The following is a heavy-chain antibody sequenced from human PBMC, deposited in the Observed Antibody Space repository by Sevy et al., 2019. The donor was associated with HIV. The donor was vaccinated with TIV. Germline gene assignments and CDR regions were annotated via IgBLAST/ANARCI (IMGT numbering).Heavy chain of an antibody. V-gene: IGHV3-30*02. CDR2: IRYDGSNK. CDR1: GFTFSSYG. D-gene: IGHD3-16*01. Sequence: GGSLRLSCAASGFTFSSYGMHWVRQAPGKGLEWVAFIRYDGSNKYYADSVKGRFTISRDNSKNTRYLQMNSLRAEDTAVYYCAKDNSYIWGSYSLDYWGQGTLVTVSS. CDR3: AKDNSYIWGSYSLDY. J-gene: IGHJ4*02.